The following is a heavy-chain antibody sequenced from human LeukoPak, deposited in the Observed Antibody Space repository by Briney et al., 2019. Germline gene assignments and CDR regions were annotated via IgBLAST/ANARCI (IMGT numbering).Heavy chain of an antibody. CDR2: MHPNSGDT. V-gene: IGHV1-8*01. CDR1: GYTFTGYD. Sequence: ASVKVSCKTSGYTFTGYDINWVRQAAGQGFEWMGWMHPNSGDTGYAHNLQGRITITRDSSTATVFMELSSLRSEDTAMYYCAKGNEWLSYWGQGTLVTVSS. J-gene: IGHJ4*02. D-gene: IGHD3-3*01. CDR3: AKGNEWLSY.